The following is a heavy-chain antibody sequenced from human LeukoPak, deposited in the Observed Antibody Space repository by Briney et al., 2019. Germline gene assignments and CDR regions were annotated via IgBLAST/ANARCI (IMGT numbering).Heavy chain of an antibody. CDR3: ARGTFKDGLDV. D-gene: IGHD2/OR15-2a*01. Sequence: SETLSLTCTVSGGSISIFYWSWIRQPAGKGLNWIGRIHSSGSINHNPSLKSRVTLSVDTSKNQFSLKLTSVAAADTAVYYCARGTFKDGLDVWGQGTTVTVSS. CDR2: IHSSGSI. V-gene: IGHV4-4*07. CDR1: GGSISIFY. J-gene: IGHJ6*02.